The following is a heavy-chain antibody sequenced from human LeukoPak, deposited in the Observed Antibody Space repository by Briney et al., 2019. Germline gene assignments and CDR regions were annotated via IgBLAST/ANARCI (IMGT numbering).Heavy chain of an antibody. V-gene: IGHV1-2*02. J-gene: IGHJ4*02. CDR2: INPNSGGT. CDR3: ARRPGKGYCSSTSCWIDY. Sequence: ASVKVSCKASGYTVTGYYMHWVRQAPGQGLEWMGWINPNSGGTNYAQKFQGRVTMTRDTSISTAYMELSRLRSDDTAVYYCARRPGKGYCSSTSCWIDYWGQGTLVTVSS. D-gene: IGHD2-2*01. CDR1: GYTVTGYY.